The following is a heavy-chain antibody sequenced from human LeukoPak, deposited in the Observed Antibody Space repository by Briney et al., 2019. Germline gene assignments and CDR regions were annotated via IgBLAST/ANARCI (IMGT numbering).Heavy chain of an antibody. CDR2: ISGSGGST. D-gene: IGHD1-26*01. CDR3: AKDLEPGGSYRLAFDI. Sequence: PGGSLRLSCAASGFTFSSYAMSWVRQAPGKGLEWVSAISGSGGSTYYADSVKGRFTISRDNSKNTLYLQMNSLRAEDTAVYYCAKDLEPGGSYRLAFDIWGQGTMVTVSS. J-gene: IGHJ3*02. CDR1: GFTFSSYA. V-gene: IGHV3-23*01.